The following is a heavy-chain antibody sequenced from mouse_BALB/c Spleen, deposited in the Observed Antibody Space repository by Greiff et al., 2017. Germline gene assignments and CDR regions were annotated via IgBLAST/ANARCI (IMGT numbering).Heavy chain of an antibody. D-gene: IGHD2-1*01. CDR1: GFTFSNYW. J-gene: IGHJ4*01. CDR3: TRGGNYGDYAMDY. Sequence: EVKVEESGGGLVQPGGSMKLSCVASGFTFSNYWMNWVRQSPEKGLEWVAEIRLKSNNYATHYAESVKGRFTISRDDSKSSVYLQMNNLRAEDTGIYYCTRGGNYGDYAMDYWGQGTSVTVSS. CDR2: IRLKSNNYAT. V-gene: IGHV6-6*02.